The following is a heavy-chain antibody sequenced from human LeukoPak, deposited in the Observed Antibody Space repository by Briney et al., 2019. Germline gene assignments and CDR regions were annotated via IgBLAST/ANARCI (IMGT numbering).Heavy chain of an antibody. D-gene: IGHD3-9*01. CDR2: IYYSGST. CDR3: ARAPDAYDILTGYYPYYFDY. CDR1: GGSISSYY. J-gene: IGHJ4*02. Sequence: SETLSLTCTVSGGSISSYYWSWIRQPPEKGLEWIGYIYYSGSTNYNPSLKSRVTISVDTSKNQFSLKLSSVTAADTAVYYCARAPDAYDILTGYYPYYFDYWGQGTLVIVSS. V-gene: IGHV4-59*01.